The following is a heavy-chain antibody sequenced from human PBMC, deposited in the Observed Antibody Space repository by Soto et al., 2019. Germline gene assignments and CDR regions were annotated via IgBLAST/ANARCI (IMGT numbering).Heavy chain of an antibody. CDR1: GFTFSNHA. Sequence: PGWSLRLSCAASGFTFSNHAISWVRQAPGKGLEWVSGISTGGGSTYYADSVKGRLTISRDNSKNTLYLQMNSLRAEDTAVYYCAKEGSITAALDYWGQGNLVTLYS. J-gene: IGHJ4*02. D-gene: IGHD6-13*01. CDR2: ISTGGGST. V-gene: IGHV3-23*01. CDR3: AKEGSITAALDY.